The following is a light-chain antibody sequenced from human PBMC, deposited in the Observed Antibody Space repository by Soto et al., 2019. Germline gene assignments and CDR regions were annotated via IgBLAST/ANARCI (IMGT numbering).Light chain of an antibody. CDR2: DAS. Sequence: DIQMTQSPSTLSASVGDRVTITCRASQSISSWLAWYQQKPGKAPKLLIYDASSLESGVPARFSGSGSGTEFTLTISSLQPDDFATYYCQQYNTYSTFGQGTDWRI. CDR1: QSISSW. V-gene: IGKV1-5*01. J-gene: IGKJ5*01. CDR3: QQYNTYST.